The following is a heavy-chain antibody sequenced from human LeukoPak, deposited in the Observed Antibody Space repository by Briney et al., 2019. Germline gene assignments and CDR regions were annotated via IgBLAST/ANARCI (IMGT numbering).Heavy chain of an antibody. CDR1: GGSISSYY. CDR2: IYYSGST. Sequence: SETLSLTCTVSGGSISSYYWGWIRQPPGKGLEWIGYIYYSGSTNYNPSLKSRVTISVDTSKNQFSLKLSSVTAADTAVYYCARVRVVTATAGYYYFDYWGQGTLVTVSS. V-gene: IGHV4-59*08. J-gene: IGHJ4*02. CDR3: ARVRVVTATAGYYYFDY. D-gene: IGHD2-21*02.